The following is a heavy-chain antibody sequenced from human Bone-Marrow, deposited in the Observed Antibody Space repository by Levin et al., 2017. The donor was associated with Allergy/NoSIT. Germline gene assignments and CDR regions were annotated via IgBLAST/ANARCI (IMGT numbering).Heavy chain of an antibody. V-gene: IGHV3-74*01. CDR2: ISSDGSST. CDR1: GFTFSSYW. CDR3: ARGTTVAPRSAIDY. D-gene: IGHD6-19*01. Sequence: VASVKVSCVASGFTFSSYWMHWVRQVPGKGLVGVSYISSDGSSTIYADSVKGRFTVSRDNAKNTLYLQINNLRAEDTAVFYCARGTTVAPRSAIDYWGPGTLVTVTS. J-gene: IGHJ4*02.